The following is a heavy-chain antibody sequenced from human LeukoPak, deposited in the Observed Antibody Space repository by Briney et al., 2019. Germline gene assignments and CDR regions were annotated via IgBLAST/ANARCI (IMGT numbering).Heavy chain of an antibody. V-gene: IGHV3-64*01. CDR3: ARDRSRAEDD. J-gene: IGHJ4*02. D-gene: IGHD1-14*01. CDR2: ISSNGGST. Sequence: GGSLRLSCAASGFTFSSYAMHWVRQAPGKGLEYVSAISSNGGSTYYANSVKGRFTISRDNSKNTLYLQMGSLRAEDMAVYYCARDRSRAEDDWGQGTLVTVSS. CDR1: GFTFSSYA.